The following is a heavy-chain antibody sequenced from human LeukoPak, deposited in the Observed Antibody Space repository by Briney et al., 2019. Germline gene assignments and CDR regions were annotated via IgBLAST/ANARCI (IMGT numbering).Heavy chain of an antibody. CDR3: ARAISIPGIAAAGTDY. CDR1: GFTFSSYS. CDR2: ISSSSSHI. Sequence: GGSLRLSCAASGFTFSSYSMNWVRQAPGKGLEWVSSISSSSSHIYYADSVKGRFTISRDNAKNSLYLQMNSLRAEDTAVYYCARAISIPGIAAAGTDYWGQGTLVTVSS. J-gene: IGHJ4*02. V-gene: IGHV3-21*01. D-gene: IGHD6-13*01.